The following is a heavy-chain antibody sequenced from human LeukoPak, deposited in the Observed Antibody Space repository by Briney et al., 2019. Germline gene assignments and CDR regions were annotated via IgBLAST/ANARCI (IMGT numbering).Heavy chain of an antibody. J-gene: IGHJ6*03. CDR2: MNPNSGNT. Sequence: ASVKVSCKASGYTFTSYDINWVRQATGQGLEWMGWMNPNSGNTGYAQKFQGRVTITRNTSISTAYMELSSLRSEDTAAYYCARGPGLRLLGDGNYYMDVWGKGTTVTVSS. V-gene: IGHV1-8*03. D-gene: IGHD3-3*01. CDR3: ARGPGLRLLGDGNYYMDV. CDR1: GYTFTSYD.